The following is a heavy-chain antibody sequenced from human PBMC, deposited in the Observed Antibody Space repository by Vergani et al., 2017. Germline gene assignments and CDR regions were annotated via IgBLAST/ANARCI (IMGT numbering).Heavy chain of an antibody. V-gene: IGHV3-23*01. Sequence: EVQFFESGGGLVQPGGSLRLTCAASEFTFSNYAMNWVRQAPGKGLEWVSGISGSGVSAYYTDSLKGRFTISRDNSKNMLFLQMNNLRTEDTAIYYCAKQYFVSGNYLFDYWGQGTLVTVSS. J-gene: IGHJ4*02. CDR2: ISGSGVSA. CDR1: EFTFSNYA. CDR3: AKQYFVSGNYLFDY. D-gene: IGHD3-10*01.